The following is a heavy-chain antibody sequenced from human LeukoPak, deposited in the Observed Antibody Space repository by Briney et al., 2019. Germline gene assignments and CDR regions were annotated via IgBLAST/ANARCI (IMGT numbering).Heavy chain of an antibody. CDR3: ARDRRWLQYSGY. V-gene: IGHV3-30*04. Sequence: GGSLRLSCAASGFTFSSYAMHWVRQAPGKGLEWVAVISYDGSNKYHADSVKGRFTISRDNSKNTLYLEMSSLRPEDTAVYYCARDRRWLQYSGYWGQGTLVTVSS. CDR2: ISYDGSNK. J-gene: IGHJ4*02. CDR1: GFTFSSYA. D-gene: IGHD5-24*01.